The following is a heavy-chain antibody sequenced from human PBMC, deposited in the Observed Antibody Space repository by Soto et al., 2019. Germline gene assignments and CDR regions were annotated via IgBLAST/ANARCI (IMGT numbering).Heavy chain of an antibody. V-gene: IGHV1-8*01. J-gene: IGHJ5*02. CDR3: XXXAVAARPRWYNWFDP. CDR1: GYTFTDYD. CDR2: MNPNSGET. D-gene: IGHD6-19*01. Sequence: QEQLVQSGAEVKKPGASVKVSCKTSGYTFTDYDINWVRQATGQGLEWIGWMNPNSGETGYAQKFQGRVTMTRSASLSTAYLELSSLRSEDTAVYYXXXXAVAARPRWYNWFDPWGQGTLVTVSS.